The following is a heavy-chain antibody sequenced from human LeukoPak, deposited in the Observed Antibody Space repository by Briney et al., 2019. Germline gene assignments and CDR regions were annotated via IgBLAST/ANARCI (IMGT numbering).Heavy chain of an antibody. CDR3: AKTYYDILTGRPYYYYGMDV. CDR1: GFTFSSYA. V-gene: IGHV3-23*01. D-gene: IGHD3-9*01. CDR2: ISGSGGST. Sequence: GGSLRLSCAASGFTFSSYAMSWVRQAPGKGLEWVSVISGSGGSTYYADSVKGRFTISRDNSKNTLYLQMNSLRAEGTAVYYCAKTYYDILTGRPYYYYGMDVWGKGTTVTVSS. J-gene: IGHJ6*04.